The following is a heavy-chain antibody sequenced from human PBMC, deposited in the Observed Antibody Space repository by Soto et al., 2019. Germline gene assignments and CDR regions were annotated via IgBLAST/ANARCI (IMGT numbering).Heavy chain of an antibody. CDR3: ASRKSSPYFDY. J-gene: IGHJ4*02. V-gene: IGHV4-59*08. D-gene: IGHD3-10*01. Sequence: SEPLPVSKTVADVNIRSFYGRWIRQPPGKGLEWIGYIYYSGSTNYNPSLKSRVTISVDTSKNQFSLKLSSVTAADTAVYYCASRKSSPYFDYWGQGALVTVSS. CDR2: IYYSGST. CDR1: DVNIRSFY.